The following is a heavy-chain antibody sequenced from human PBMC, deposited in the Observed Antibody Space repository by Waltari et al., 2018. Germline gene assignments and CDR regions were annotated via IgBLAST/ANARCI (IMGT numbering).Heavy chain of an antibody. CDR1: GYSFTSYW. V-gene: IGHV5-51*01. Sequence: EVQLVQSGAEVKKAGASLRISCEGSGYSFTSYWIGWVRQMPGKRLEWMGFIYPGDSDTMYSPSFQGQVTISADESLRTAYLQWTSLKASDSAMYYCARHGWYSGHDGDYFYMDVWGMGTTVTVSS. CDR3: ARHGWYSGHDGDYFYMDV. CDR2: IYPGDSDT. J-gene: IGHJ6*03. D-gene: IGHD1-26*01.